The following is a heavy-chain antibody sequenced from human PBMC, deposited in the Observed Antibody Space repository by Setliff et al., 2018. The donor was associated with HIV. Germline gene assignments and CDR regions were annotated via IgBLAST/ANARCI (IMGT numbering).Heavy chain of an antibody. Sequence: SVKVSCKASGGTFSRDAISWVRQAPGQGLEWMGGIISMFGTANYAQKFQGRVTITADESANTAYMELSSLRSEDTAVYYCARDREAEGDAFDIWGQGTMVTVSS. CDR3: ARDREAEGDAFDI. J-gene: IGHJ3*02. D-gene: IGHD3-10*01. CDR1: GGTFSRDA. V-gene: IGHV1-69*13. CDR2: IISMFGTA.